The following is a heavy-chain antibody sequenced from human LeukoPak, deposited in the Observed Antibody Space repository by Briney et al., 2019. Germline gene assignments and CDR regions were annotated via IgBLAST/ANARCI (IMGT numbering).Heavy chain of an antibody. D-gene: IGHD6-19*01. CDR2: TYYRSKWYN. V-gene: IGHV6-1*01. Sequence: SQTLSLTCAISGDSVSSNSAAWNWIWQSPSRGLEWLGRTYYRSKWYNEDAVSVKSRITIDPDTSKNQFSLHLSSVTPEDTAVYYCARTTSGWLFDYWGQGTLVTVSS. J-gene: IGHJ4*02. CDR3: ARTTSGWLFDY. CDR1: GDSVSSNSAA.